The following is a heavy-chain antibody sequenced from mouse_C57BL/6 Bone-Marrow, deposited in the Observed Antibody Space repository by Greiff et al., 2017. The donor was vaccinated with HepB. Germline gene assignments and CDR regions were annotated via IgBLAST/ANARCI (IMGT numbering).Heavy chain of an antibody. CDR1: GYTFTSYW. Sequence: VHLVESGPELVKPGASVKMSCKASGYTFTSYWITWVKQRPGQGLEWIGDIYPGSGSTNYNEKLKSKATLTVDTSSSTAYMQLSSLTSEDSAVYYCASNVGSPYAMDYWGQGTSVTVSS. CDR2: IYPGSGST. CDR3: ASNVGSPYAMDY. J-gene: IGHJ4*01. D-gene: IGHD1-1*01. V-gene: IGHV1-55*01.